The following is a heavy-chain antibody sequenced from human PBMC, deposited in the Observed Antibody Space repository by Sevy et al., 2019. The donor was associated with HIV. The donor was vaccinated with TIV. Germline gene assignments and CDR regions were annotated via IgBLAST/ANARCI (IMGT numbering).Heavy chain of an antibody. J-gene: IGHJ6*02. CDR2: IYPGDSDT. V-gene: IGHV5-51*01. D-gene: IGHD3-16*01. CDR3: ARLPQKGGLDYYYGLDV. CDR1: GYSFPNYW. Sequence: GESLKISCKASGYSFPNYWMVWVRQRPGKGLEWMGTIYPGDSDTSHSPSFQGQVTISVDASISTANLQWSSLRASDTAIYLCARLPQKGGLDYYYGLDVWGQGTTVTVSS.